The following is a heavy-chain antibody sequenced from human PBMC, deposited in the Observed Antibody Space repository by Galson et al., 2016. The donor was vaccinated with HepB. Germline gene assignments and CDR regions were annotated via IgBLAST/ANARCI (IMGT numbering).Heavy chain of an antibody. Sequence: SLRLSCAASGFTFSIYAMSWVRQAPGKGLEWVSSISGRDGSTTYADSVKGRFTISRDNSINTLSLQMNSLTPDDTAVYCCAKGELQPPGSPYDDYYMDVWGKGTTVTVSS. CDR2: ISGRDGST. CDR1: GFTFSIYA. CDR3: AKGELQPPGSPYDDYYMDV. V-gene: IGHV3-23*01. J-gene: IGHJ6*03. D-gene: IGHD1-26*01.